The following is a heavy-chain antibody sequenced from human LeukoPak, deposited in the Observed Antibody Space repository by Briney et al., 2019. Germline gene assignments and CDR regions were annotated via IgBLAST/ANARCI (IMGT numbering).Heavy chain of an antibody. CDR2: ISYDGSNK. CDR1: GFTFSSYG. D-gene: IGHD2-15*01. CDR3: AKDVGCSGGSCYPAFDY. J-gene: IGHJ4*02. V-gene: IGHV3-30*18. Sequence: GSLRLSCAASGFTFSSYGMHWVRQAPGKGLEWVAVISYDGSNKYYADSVKGRFTISRDNSKNTLYLQMNSLRAEDTAVYYCAKDVGCSGGSCYPAFDYWGQGTLVTVSS.